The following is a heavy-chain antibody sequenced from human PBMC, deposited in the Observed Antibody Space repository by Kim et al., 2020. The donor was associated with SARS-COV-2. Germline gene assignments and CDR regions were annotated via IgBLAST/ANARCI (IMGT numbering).Heavy chain of an antibody. CDR2: IYNSGST. CDR3: AKSVGLAREVPYRFDI. J-gene: IGHJ3*02. CDR1: GGSISSSY. V-gene: IGHV4-59*01. D-gene: IGHD3-3*01. Sequence: SETLSLTCSVSGGSISSSYWSWIRQPPGKEPEWLGFIYNSGSTNYNPSLKSRVTISLDTSKNQFSLKLSSVTAADTAVYFCAKSVGLAREVPYRFDIWG.